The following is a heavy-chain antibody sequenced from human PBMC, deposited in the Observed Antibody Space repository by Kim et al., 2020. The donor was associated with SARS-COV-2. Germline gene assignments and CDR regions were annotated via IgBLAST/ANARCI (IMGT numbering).Heavy chain of an antibody. Sequence: SVKVSCKASGGTFSSYAISWVRQAPGQGLEWMGGIIPIFGTANYAQKFQGRVTITADESTSTAYMELSSLRSEDTAVYYCAREFGGKDYYYGMDVWGQGTTVTVSS. CDR2: IIPIFGTA. V-gene: IGHV1-69*13. J-gene: IGHJ6*02. CDR1: GGTFSSYA. CDR3: AREFGGKDYYYGMDV. D-gene: IGHD3-16*01.